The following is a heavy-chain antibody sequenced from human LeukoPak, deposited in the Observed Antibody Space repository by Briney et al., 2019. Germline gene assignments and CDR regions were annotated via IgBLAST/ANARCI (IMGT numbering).Heavy chain of an antibody. Sequence: PGGSLRLSCAASGFTFSNAWMSWVRQAPGKGLEWVGRIKSKTDGGTTDYAAPVKGRFTISRDDSKNTLYPQMNSLRAEDTAVYYCAREKREWLLLQHYFYIDVWGKGTTVTVSS. V-gene: IGHV3-15*01. CDR1: GFTFSNAW. D-gene: IGHD3-3*01. CDR3: AREKREWLLLQHYFYIDV. CDR2: IKSKTDGGTT. J-gene: IGHJ6*03.